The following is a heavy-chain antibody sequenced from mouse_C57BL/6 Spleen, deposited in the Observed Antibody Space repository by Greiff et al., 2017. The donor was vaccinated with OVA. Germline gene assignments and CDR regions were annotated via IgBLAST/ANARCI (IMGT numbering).Heavy chain of an antibody. J-gene: IGHJ1*03. V-gene: IGHV5-17*01. CDR2: ISSGSSTI. CDR1: GFTFSDYG. D-gene: IGHD1-1*01. Sequence: EVKLVESGGGLVKPGGSLKLSCAASGFTFSDYGMHWVRQAPEKGLEWVAYISSGSSTIYYADTVKGRFTISRDNAKNTLFLQMTSLRSEDTAMYYCASPLSTVVRYFDVWGTGTTVTVSS. CDR3: ASPLSTVVRYFDV.